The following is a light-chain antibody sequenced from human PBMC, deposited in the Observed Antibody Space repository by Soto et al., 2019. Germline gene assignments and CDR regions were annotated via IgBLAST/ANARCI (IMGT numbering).Light chain of an antibody. V-gene: IGKV1-5*01. J-gene: IGKJ1*01. CDR3: QQYNSYWT. CDR2: DAS. CDR1: PSISSW. Sequence: DIPMTQSPSTLSASVGDRVTITCRASPSISSWLPWYQQNPGKAPKLLNYDASSLESGVQSRFSGSGSGTEFTLTISSPQPDDFATYYCQQYNSYWTFGQGTKVEIK.